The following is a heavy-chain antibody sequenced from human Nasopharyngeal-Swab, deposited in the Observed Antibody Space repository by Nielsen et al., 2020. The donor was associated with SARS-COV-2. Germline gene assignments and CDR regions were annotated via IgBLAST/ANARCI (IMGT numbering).Heavy chain of an antibody. CDR1: GFIFSASA. CDR3: MTDFYFDY. Sequence: GESLKISCAASGFIFSASAIHWVRQASGKGLEWVGRIGDKDHNYATTYGASVQGRFTISRDDSKNTAFLQMDSLKTEDTALYYCMTDFYFDYWGQGTLVTVSS. J-gene: IGHJ4*02. CDR2: IGDKDHNYAT. V-gene: IGHV3-73*01.